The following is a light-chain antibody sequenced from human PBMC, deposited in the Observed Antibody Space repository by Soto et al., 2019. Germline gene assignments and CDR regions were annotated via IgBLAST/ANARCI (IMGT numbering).Light chain of an antibody. V-gene: IGKV3-20*01. CDR1: QSVSSNY. Sequence: PGERATISCRASQSVSSNYLAWYQQKPGQAPRLLIYAASNRASGIPDRFGGSGSGTDFTLTVGRLEPEDFAVYYCQQYGSAPWTFGQGTKVEI. CDR3: QQYGSAPWT. CDR2: AAS. J-gene: IGKJ1*01.